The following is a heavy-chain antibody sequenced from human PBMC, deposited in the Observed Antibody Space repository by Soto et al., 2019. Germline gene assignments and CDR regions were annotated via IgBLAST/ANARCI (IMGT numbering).Heavy chain of an antibody. Sequence: QVQLVQSGAELKTPGSSLKVSCTVSGTRFSNYVISWVRQAPGQGLEWVGRINPIFNTTQYPQKLQGRVTITADKSTNTASLELSSLRFDDTAVYYCAREGRGKKAGYNGLVSLGYWGQGTPVTVSS. CDR2: INPIFNTT. CDR3: AREGRGKKAGYNGLVSLGY. V-gene: IGHV1-69*06. CDR1: GTRFSNYV. J-gene: IGHJ4*02. D-gene: IGHD2-2*02.